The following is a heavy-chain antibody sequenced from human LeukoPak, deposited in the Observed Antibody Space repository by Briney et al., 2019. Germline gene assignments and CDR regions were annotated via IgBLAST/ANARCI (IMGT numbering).Heavy chain of an antibody. Sequence: PGGSLRLSCAASGFTFSSYAMSWVRQAPGKGLEWVSAISGSGGSTYYADSVKGRFTISRDNAKNTLYLQMNSLRAEDTAVYYCATDHSHCSGGTCSGFDSWGKGPLVTVSS. CDR1: GFTFSSYA. J-gene: IGHJ4*02. V-gene: IGHV3-23*01. CDR2: ISGSGGST. CDR3: ATDHSHCSGGTCSGFDS. D-gene: IGHD2-15*01.